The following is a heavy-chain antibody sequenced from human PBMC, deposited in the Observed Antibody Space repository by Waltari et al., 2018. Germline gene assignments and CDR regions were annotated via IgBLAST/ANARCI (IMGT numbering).Heavy chain of an antibody. Sequence: QVQLVQSGAEVKKPGASVKVSCKASGYTFTSYAMHWVRQAPGQRLEWMGWINAGNGKTKYSQKFQGRVTITRETSASTAYMELSSLRSEDTAVYYCARVATIFGVVPMAFDIWGQGTMVTVSS. CDR2: INAGNGKT. D-gene: IGHD3-3*01. J-gene: IGHJ3*02. V-gene: IGHV1-3*01. CDR3: ARVATIFGVVPMAFDI. CDR1: GYTFTSYA.